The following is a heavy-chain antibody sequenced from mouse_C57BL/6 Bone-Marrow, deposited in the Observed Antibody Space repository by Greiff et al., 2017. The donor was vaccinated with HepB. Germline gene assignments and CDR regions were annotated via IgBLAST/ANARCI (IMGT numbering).Heavy chain of an antibody. Sequence: EVQLQESGAELVRPGASVKLSCTASGFNIIDDYMHWVKQRPEQGLEWIGWIDPENGDTEYASKFQGKATITADTSSNTAYLQLSSLTSEDTAVYYCTTSTFYDYDVWFAYWGQGTLVTVSA. CDR1: GFNIIDDY. CDR3: TTSTFYDYDVWFAY. CDR2: IDPENGDT. V-gene: IGHV14-4*01. D-gene: IGHD2-4*01. J-gene: IGHJ3*01.